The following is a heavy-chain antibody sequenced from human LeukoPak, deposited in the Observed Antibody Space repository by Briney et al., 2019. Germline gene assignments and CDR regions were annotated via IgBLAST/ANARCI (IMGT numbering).Heavy chain of an antibody. CDR1: GGPISSSNW. J-gene: IGHJ4*02. V-gene: IGHV4-4*02. D-gene: IGHD6-13*01. CDR2: IYHSGST. Sequence: SGTLSLTCAVSGGPISSSNWWSWVRQPPGKGLEWIGEIYHSGSTNYNPSLKSRVTISLDKSKNQFSLRLSSVTAADTAVYYCARKSSSWYGLMNYWGQGTLVTVSS. CDR3: ARKSSSWYGLMNY.